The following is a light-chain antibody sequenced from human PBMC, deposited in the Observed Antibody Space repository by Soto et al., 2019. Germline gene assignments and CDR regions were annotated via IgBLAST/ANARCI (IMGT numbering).Light chain of an antibody. V-gene: IGKV3-20*01. CDR1: QXVNSDS. CDR2: GAS. CDR3: QRYGTSPPVT. J-gene: IGKJ5*01. Sequence: EIVLTQSPGTLSLXVXEXVTLSCRASQXVNSDSLAWYQQKPGQSPRLLIYGASNRAPGIPDRFSGSGSGTYFTLSNSRVEPEDFTVYYCQRYGTSPPVTFGQGTRREIK.